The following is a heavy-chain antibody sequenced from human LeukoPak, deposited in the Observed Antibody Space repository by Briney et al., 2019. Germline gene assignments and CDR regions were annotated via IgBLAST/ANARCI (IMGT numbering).Heavy chain of an antibody. CDR2: IYYSGST. D-gene: IGHD3-10*01. J-gene: IGHJ4*02. CDR3: ASGSGSWFRS. CDR1: GGSISSYY. V-gene: IGHV4-59*01. Sequence: SETLSLTCTVSGGSISSYYWSWIRQPPGKGLEWIGYIYYSGSTNYNPSLKSRVTISVDTSKNQFSLKLSSVTAADTAVYCCASGSGSWFRSWGQGTLVTVSS.